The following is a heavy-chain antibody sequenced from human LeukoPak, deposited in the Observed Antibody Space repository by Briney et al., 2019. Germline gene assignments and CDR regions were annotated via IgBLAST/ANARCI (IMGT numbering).Heavy chain of an antibody. J-gene: IGHJ4*02. CDR2: IYHSGST. D-gene: IGHD2-2*01. Sequence: SETLSLTCTVSGYSISSGYYWGWIRQPPGKGLEWIGSIYHSGSTYYNPPLKSRVTISVDTSKNQFSLKLSSVTAADTAVYYCAVTLDIVVVPAAEAFDYWGQGTLVTVSS. V-gene: IGHV4-38-2*02. CDR3: AVTLDIVVVPAAEAFDY. CDR1: GYSISSGYY.